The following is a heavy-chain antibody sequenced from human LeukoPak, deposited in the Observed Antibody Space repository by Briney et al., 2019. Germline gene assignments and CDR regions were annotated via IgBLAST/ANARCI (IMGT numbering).Heavy chain of an antibody. CDR3: ARAYYYDSSGYPFDY. Sequence: GGSLRLSCVASGFTLSDLWMSWVRQAPGRGLEWVAHIKQDGSEKYYVDSVKGRFTISRDNAKNSLYLQMNSLRAEDTAVYYCARAYYYDSSGYPFDYWCQGTLVTVSS. D-gene: IGHD3-22*01. J-gene: IGHJ4*02. CDR1: GFTLSDLW. CDR2: IKQDGSEK. V-gene: IGHV3-7*01.